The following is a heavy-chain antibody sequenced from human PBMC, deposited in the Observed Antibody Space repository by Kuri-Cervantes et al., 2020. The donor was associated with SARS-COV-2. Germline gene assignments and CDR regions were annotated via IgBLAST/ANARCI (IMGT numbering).Heavy chain of an antibody. D-gene: IGHD3-3*01. CDR3: AREDYDFWSGLSYMDV. CDR1: GFTFSSYA. CDR2: ISGSGGST. Sequence: LSLTCAASGFTFSSYAMSWVRQAPGKGLEWVSAISGSGGSTYYADSVKGRFTISRDNSKNSLYLQMNSLRAEDTAVYYCAREDYDFWSGLSYMDVWGKGTTVTVSS. J-gene: IGHJ6*03. V-gene: IGHV3-23*01.